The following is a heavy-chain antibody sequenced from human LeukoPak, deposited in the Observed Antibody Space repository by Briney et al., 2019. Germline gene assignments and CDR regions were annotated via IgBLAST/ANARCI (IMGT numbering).Heavy chain of an antibody. CDR1: GGTFTNYA. D-gene: IGHD2-2*01. CDR2: IIPMYGTT. V-gene: IGHV1-69*13. CDR3: SRGLGRGCSSTSCYEVYDAFDI. J-gene: IGHJ3*02. Sequence: ASVKVSCKASGGTFTNYAISWLRQAPGQGPEWMGVIIPMYGTTYYAQRFQGRVTITADESTNTADVELSSLRSEDTAVYYCSRGLGRGCSSTSCYEVYDAFDIWGQGTMVTVSS.